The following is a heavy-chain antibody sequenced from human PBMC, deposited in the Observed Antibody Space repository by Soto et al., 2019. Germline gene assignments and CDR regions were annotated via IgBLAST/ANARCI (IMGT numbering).Heavy chain of an antibody. CDR3: ARHGSL. CDR2: IYYSGNT. CDR1: GVSISSTSYY. Sequence: QLQLQESGPGLVKPSETLSLNCTVSGVSISSTSYYWGWIRQSPGKRLEWIGSIYYSGNTYYNPSLKRRLTISVDPSKNQFSLNLNSVTAADTAVYYCARHGSLWGQGILVTVSS. V-gene: IGHV4-39*01. J-gene: IGHJ4*02.